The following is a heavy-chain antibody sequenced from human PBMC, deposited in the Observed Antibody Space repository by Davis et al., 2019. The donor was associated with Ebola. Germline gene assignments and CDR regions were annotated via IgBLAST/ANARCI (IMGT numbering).Heavy chain of an antibody. CDR2: ISHGGVS. V-gene: IGHV4-34*01. Sequence: SETLSLTCAVYGGSFSDYFWSWIRQSPGKGLEWIGKISHGGVSDYSPSLMSRVTISVDSSKSQFSLKLHSVTAADTAVYYCARTTKTNIEDSGLGFNSFDSWGQGTLVSVSS. CDR1: GGSFSDYF. D-gene: IGHD4-17*01. J-gene: IGHJ5*01. CDR3: ARTTKTNIEDSGLGFNSFDS.